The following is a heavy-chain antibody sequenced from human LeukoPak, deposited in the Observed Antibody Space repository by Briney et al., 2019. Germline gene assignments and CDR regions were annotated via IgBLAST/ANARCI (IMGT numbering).Heavy chain of an antibody. V-gene: IGHV3-23*01. D-gene: IGHD3-22*01. Sequence: GGSLRLSCAASGFTFSSYAMSWVRQAPGMGLAWVSAISGSGGSTYYADSVKVRFTISRDTSKNTLYLQMNSLRAEGTAVYYCARGRYYDNSVYYYFDYWGQGTLVTVSS. CDR2: ISGSGGST. CDR3: ARGRYYDNSVYYYFDY. J-gene: IGHJ4*02. CDR1: GFTFSSYA.